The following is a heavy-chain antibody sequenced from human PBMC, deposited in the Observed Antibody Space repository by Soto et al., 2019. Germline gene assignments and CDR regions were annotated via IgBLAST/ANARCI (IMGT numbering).Heavy chain of an antibody. D-gene: IGHD6-19*01. CDR3: AREEPGIAVAGTSAFDS. CDR1: GGTFSSYA. V-gene: IGHV1-69*01. J-gene: IGHJ4*02. Sequence: QVQLVQAGAEVKKPGASVTASCKASGGTFSSYATSWVLQAPVQGREWIGGIIPIFGTANYPQKFEGRVTITADESTSTAYMELSSLRSEDTAVYYCAREEPGIAVAGTSAFDSWGEGTLVTVSS. CDR2: IIPIFGTA.